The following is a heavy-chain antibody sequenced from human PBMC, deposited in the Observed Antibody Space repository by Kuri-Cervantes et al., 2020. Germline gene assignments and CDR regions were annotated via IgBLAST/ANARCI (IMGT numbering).Heavy chain of an antibody. CDR2: IKHDGSEK. CDR3: AGVVAASQAKLV. Sequence: GESLKISCAASGFNFGDYWMAWVRQAPGQGLEWVATIKHDGSEKYYVDSLKGRFTISRDSAKNTLYLQMNSLRAEDTAVYYCAGVVAASQAKLVWGQGTLVTVSS. CDR1: GFNFGDYW. D-gene: IGHD2-15*01. V-gene: IGHV3-7*03. J-gene: IGHJ4*02.